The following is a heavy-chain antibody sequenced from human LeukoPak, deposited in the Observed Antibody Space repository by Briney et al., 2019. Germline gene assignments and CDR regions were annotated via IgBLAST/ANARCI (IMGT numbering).Heavy chain of an antibody. D-gene: IGHD3-22*01. CDR3: ARPYYYDSFPPSFDY. Sequence: ASVKVSCKASGYTFTSYGISWVRQAPGQGLEWMGWISAYNGNTNYAQKLQGRVTMTTDTSTSTAYMELRSLRSEDTAVYYCARPYYYDSFPPSFDYWGQGTLVTVSS. CDR1: GYTFTSYG. J-gene: IGHJ4*02. V-gene: IGHV1-18*01. CDR2: ISAYNGNT.